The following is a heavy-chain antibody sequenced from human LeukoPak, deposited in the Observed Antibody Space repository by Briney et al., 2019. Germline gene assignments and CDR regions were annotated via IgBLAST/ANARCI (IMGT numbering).Heavy chain of an antibody. V-gene: IGHV4-59*01. CDR3: ARVISSSWYPDY. CDR1: GGSISSYY. D-gene: IGHD6-13*01. Sequence: PSETLSLTCTVSGGSISSYYWSWIRQPPGKGVEWIGYIYYSGSTNYNPSLKSRVTISVDTSKNQFSLKLSSVTAADTAVYYCARVISSSWYPDYWGQGTLVTVSS. CDR2: IYYSGST. J-gene: IGHJ4*02.